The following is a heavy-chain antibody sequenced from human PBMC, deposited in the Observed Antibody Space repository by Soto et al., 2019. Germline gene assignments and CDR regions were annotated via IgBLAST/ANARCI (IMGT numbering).Heavy chain of an antibody. CDR1: GYTFTSYA. CDR2: INAGNGNT. CDR3: ARFPTEYYYDSSGYYLHX. Sequence: VSVKVSSNASGYTFTSYAMHWVRQAPGQRLEWMGCINAGNGNTKYSQKFQGRITITRDTSASTAYMELSSLRSEDTAVYYCARFPTEYYYDSSGYYLHXWGQGTMVTVSX. D-gene: IGHD3-22*01. V-gene: IGHV1-3*01. J-gene: IGHJ4*02.